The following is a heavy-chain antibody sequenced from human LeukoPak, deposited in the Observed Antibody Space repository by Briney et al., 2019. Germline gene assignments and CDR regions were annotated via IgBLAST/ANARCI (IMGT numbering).Heavy chain of an antibody. Sequence: SETLSLTCTASGGSISSIDYYWSWIRQPPGKGLEWIGYIYYSGSTNYNPSLKSRVTISVDTSKNQFSLKLSSVTAADTAVYYCARAPLEVPEAFDIWGQGTMVTVSS. J-gene: IGHJ3*02. D-gene: IGHD1-14*01. CDR1: GGSISSIDYY. CDR2: IYYSGST. CDR3: ARAPLEVPEAFDI. V-gene: IGHV4-61*08.